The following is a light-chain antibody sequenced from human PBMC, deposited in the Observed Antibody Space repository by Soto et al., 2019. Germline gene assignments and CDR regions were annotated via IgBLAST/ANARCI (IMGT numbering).Light chain of an antibody. Sequence: EIVLTQSPGTLSLSPGERATLSCRASQSVDSSYTAWYQQKPGQAPRLLIYGASNRATGIPDRFSGTGSGTDFTPTISRLEPEDFAVYYCEQYCTSPPLYTFGQGTKREI. V-gene: IGKV3-20*01. CDR1: QSVDSSY. CDR3: EQYCTSPPLYT. CDR2: GAS. J-gene: IGKJ2*01.